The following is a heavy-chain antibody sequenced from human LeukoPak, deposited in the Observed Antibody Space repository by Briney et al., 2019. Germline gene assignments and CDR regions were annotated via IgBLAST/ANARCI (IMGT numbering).Heavy chain of an antibody. CDR2: ISYDESDK. D-gene: IGHD2-15*01. J-gene: IGHJ6*02. CDR1: GFTFSNYG. Sequence: GRSLRLSCAASGFTFSNYGMHWVRQAPGKGLEWVAVISYDESDKYYADSVKGRFNISRDNSKNTLYLQMNSLRPEDTAVYYCAKGVVAATNAAYYGMDVWGQGTTVTVSS. CDR3: AKGVVAATNAAYYGMDV. V-gene: IGHV3-30*18.